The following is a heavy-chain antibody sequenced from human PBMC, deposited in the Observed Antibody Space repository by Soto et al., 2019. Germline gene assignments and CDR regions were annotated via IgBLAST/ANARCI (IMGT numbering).Heavy chain of an antibody. Sequence: ASVKVSCKASGYTFTSYDINWVRQATGQGLEWMGWMNPNSGNTGYAQKFQGRVTMTRNTSISTAYMELSSLRSEDTAVYYCVRASDYDILTGPNDAFDIWGQGTMVTVSS. V-gene: IGHV1-8*01. CDR3: VRASDYDILTGPNDAFDI. CDR2: MNPNSGNT. J-gene: IGHJ3*02. D-gene: IGHD3-9*01. CDR1: GYTFTSYD.